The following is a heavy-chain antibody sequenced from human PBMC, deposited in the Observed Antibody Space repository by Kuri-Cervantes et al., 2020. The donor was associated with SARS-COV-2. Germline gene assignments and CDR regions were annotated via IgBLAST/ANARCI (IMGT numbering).Heavy chain of an antibody. CDR3: AREIADCSSTSCYSRFDP. J-gene: IGHJ5*02. Sequence: SETLSLTCAVSGGSISSGGYSWSWIRQPPGKGLEWIGYIYHSGSTYYNPSLKSRVTISVDRSKNQFSLKLSSVTAADTAVYYCAREIADCSSTSCYSRFDPWGQGTLVTASS. D-gene: IGHD2-2*02. CDR1: GGSISSGGYS. CDR2: IYHSGST. V-gene: IGHV4-30-2*01.